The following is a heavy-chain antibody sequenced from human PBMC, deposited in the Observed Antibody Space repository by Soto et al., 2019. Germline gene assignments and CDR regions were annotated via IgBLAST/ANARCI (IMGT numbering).Heavy chain of an antibody. D-gene: IGHD4-17*01. V-gene: IGHV2-5*01. J-gene: IGHJ4*02. CDR2: IYWNDDK. CDR3: AHTYDDYFFDY. CDR1: GFSLSTSGVG. Sequence: QITLKESGPTLVKPTQTLTLTCTFSGFSLSTSGVGVGWIRQAPGKALEWLALIYWNDDKRYSPSLKSRLTXPXVTSKNQVVLTMTNMDPVDTATYYCAHTYDDYFFDYWGQGTLVTVSS.